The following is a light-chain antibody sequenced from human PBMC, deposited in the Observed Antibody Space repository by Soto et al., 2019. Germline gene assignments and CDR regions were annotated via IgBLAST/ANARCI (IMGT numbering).Light chain of an antibody. V-gene: IGKV1-5*03. J-gene: IGKJ1*01. CDR3: HQYSTYSRT. CDR1: QSISRW. CDR2: KAS. Sequence: DIRMTQSHSTLSASVGDRVTSACRASQSISRWLAWYLRKPGKAPKLLIYKASSLESGVPSRFSGGGSGTEFTLTISSLQPDDFATYYCHQYSTYSRTFGQGTKVEIK.